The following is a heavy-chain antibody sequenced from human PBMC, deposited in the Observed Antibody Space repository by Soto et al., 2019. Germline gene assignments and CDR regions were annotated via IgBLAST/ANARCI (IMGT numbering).Heavy chain of an antibody. CDR1: GGSISSGGYY. Sequence: SETLSLTCTVSGGSISSGGYYWSWIRQHPGKGLEWIGYIYYSGSTYYNPSLKSRVTISVDTSKNQFSLKLSSVTAADTAVYYCAGVPAAGYGMDVWGQGTTVTVSS. D-gene: IGHD2-2*01. CDR3: AGVPAAGYGMDV. CDR2: IYYSGST. V-gene: IGHV4-31*03. J-gene: IGHJ6*02.